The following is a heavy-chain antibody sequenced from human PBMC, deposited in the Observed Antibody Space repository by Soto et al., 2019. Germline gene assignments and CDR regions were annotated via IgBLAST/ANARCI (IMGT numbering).Heavy chain of an antibody. CDR3: ARSGELLQTFDS. CDR1: GVSFSYYS. V-gene: IGHV3-21*06. CDR2: ITGNSEYK. Sequence: GGSLRLSCVVSGVSFSYYSMNWVRQAPGKGLEWVSLITGNSEYKYYAGSVKGRFTVSRDNAKNSLYLQMNSLTVEDTAVYYCARSGELLQTFDSWGQGTLVTVS. J-gene: IGHJ4*02. D-gene: IGHD1-26*01.